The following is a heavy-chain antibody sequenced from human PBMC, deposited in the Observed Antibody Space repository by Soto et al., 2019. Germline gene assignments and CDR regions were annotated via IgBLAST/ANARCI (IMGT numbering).Heavy chain of an antibody. J-gene: IGHJ3*02. V-gene: IGHV4-34*01. D-gene: IGHD1-1*01. CDR2: MSHSGGT. CDR1: GGFVSSGSYY. CDR3: ARVERGTATTVVDAFDI. Sequence: QVQLQQWGAGLLKPSETLSLTCAVYGGFVSSGSYYWSWIRQPPGKGLEWIGEMSHSGGTHFIPSLDSGVPISVDTSMNQVSLEMCSVTAAGTALYYCARVERGTATTVVDAFDIGGPGKMDTVSS.